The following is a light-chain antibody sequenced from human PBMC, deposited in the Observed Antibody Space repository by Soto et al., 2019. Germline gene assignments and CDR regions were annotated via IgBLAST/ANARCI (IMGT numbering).Light chain of an antibody. J-gene: IGLJ1*01. Sequence: QSVLTQPASVSGSPGQSITISCTGTSSDVGAYNYVSWYQQHPGQAPKLMIYDVSNRPSGVSDRFSGSKSGNTASLTISGLQAEYEADYYCYSCSRSSGTRYVFGTGTKVTVL. CDR1: SSDVGAYNY. CDR2: DVS. CDR3: YSCSRSSGTRYV. V-gene: IGLV2-14*03.